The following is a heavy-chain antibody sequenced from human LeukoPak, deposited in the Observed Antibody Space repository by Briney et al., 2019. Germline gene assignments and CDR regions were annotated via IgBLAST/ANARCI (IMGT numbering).Heavy chain of an antibody. V-gene: IGHV3-23*01. D-gene: IGHD6-13*01. CDR3: AKDDSRTWSAFDY. J-gene: IGHJ4*02. Sequence: GGSLRLSCAASGFNFSNFAMSWVRQAPGKGLEWVSTINDIGNKTYYADSVKGRFTISRDNSKNRLYLQMNSLRAEDTALYYCAKDDSRTWSAFDYWGQGTLVTVSS. CDR1: GFNFSNFA. CDR2: INDIGNKT.